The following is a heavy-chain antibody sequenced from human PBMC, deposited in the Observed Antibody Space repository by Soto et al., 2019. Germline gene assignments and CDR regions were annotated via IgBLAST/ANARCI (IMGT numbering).Heavy chain of an antibody. Sequence: SVKVSCKASGGTFSSYAISWVRQAPGQGLEWMGVIIPIFGTTNYAQKFQGRDNGKNSLYLQMNSLKTEDTALYYCVKDRNPTGWCTESWGQGTLVTVSS. V-gene: IGHV1-69*05. CDR1: GGTFSSYA. D-gene: IGHD2-8*02. CDR3: VKDRNPTGWCTES. CDR2: IIPIFGTT. J-gene: IGHJ5*02.